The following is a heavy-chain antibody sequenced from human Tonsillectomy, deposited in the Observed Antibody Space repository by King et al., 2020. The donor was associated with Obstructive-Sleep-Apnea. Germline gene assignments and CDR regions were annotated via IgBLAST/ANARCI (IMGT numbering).Heavy chain of an antibody. CDR1: GGSISSGGYY. D-gene: IGHD3-22*01. CDR3: ARGTYYYDSSGYEYFDY. V-gene: IGHV4-31*03. CDR2: IYYSGSS. J-gene: IGHJ4*02. Sequence: QLQESGPGLVKPSQTLSLTCTVSGGSISSGGYYWSWIRQHPGKGLEWIGYIYYSGSSYYNPSLKSRVTISVDTSKNQFSLKLSFVTAADTAVYYCARGTYYYDSSGYEYFDYWGQGTLVTVSS.